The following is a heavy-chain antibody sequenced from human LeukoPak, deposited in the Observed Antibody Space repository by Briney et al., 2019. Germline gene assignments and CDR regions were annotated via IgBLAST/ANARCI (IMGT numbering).Heavy chain of an antibody. D-gene: IGHD1-26*01. Sequence: PGGSLRLSCAASGFTFSSYEMNWVRQAPGKGLEWVANIREDGNKENYIDSVRGRFSISRDNAKNSLYLQMNSLRAEDSAVYYCAKDEVGGPLKYWGQGVLVTVSS. CDR2: IREDGNKE. V-gene: IGHV3-7*04. J-gene: IGHJ4*02. CDR1: GFTFSSYE. CDR3: AKDEVGGPLKY.